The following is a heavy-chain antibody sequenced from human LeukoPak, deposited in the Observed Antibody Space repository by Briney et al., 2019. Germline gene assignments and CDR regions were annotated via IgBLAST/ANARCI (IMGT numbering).Heavy chain of an antibody. V-gene: IGHV3-74*01. CDR3: AKDGAGFTVTTKGIDY. J-gene: IGHJ4*02. CDR2: TDTDGSFT. D-gene: IGHD4-17*01. CDR1: GFTFSSYW. Sequence: GGSLRLSCAASGFTFSSYWMHWVRQAPGKGLVWVSRTDTDGSFTSYADSVRGRFTISRDNAKNTLYLQMSSLRAEDTAVYYCAKDGAGFTVTTKGIDYWGQGTLVTVSS.